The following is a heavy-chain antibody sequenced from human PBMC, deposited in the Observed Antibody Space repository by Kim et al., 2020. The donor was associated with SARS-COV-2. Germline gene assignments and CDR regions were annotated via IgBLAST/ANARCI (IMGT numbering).Heavy chain of an antibody. Sequence: SETLSLTCTVSGGSISSYYWSWIRQPPGKGLEWIGYIYYSGSTNYNPSLKSRVTISVDTSKNQFSLKLSSVTAADTAMYYCARHRKALYSNYYYGMDVWGQGTTVTVSS. CDR1: GGSISSYY. D-gene: IGHD4-4*01. V-gene: IGHV4-59*08. J-gene: IGHJ6*02. CDR3: ARHRKALYSNYYYGMDV. CDR2: IYYSGST.